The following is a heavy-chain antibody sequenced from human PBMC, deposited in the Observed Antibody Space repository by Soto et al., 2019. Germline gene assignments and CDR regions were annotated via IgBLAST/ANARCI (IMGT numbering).Heavy chain of an antibody. CDR1: GFTFSSYG. V-gene: IGHV3-30*18. D-gene: IGHD3-16*01. J-gene: IGHJ4*02. CDR2: ISYDGSNK. Sequence: GGSLRLSCAASGFTFSSYGMHWVRQAPGKGLEWVAVISYDGSNKYYADSVKGRFTISRDNSKNTLYLQMNSLRAEDTAVYYCAKDMGRLEVFDYWGQGTLVTVSS. CDR3: AKDMGRLEVFDY.